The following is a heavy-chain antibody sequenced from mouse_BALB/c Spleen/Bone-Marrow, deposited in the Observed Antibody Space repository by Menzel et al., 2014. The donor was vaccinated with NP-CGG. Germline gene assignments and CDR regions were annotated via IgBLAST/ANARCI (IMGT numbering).Heavy chain of an antibody. V-gene: IGHV5-9-4*01. D-gene: IGHD1-1*01. CDR3: ARDGYGSSD. Sequence: EVKLMESGGVLVKPGGSLKLSCAASGFTFSTYAMSWVRQSPEKRLEWVAEISSGGSYTYYPDTVTGRFTISRDNAKNTLYLEMSSLRSEGTAMYYCARDGYGSSDWGQGTLVTVSA. J-gene: IGHJ3*01. CDR2: ISSGGSYT. CDR1: GFTFSTYA.